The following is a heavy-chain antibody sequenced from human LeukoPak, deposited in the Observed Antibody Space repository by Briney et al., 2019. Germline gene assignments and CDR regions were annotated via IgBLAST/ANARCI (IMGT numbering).Heavy chain of an antibody. V-gene: IGHV3-23*01. D-gene: IGHD6-13*01. CDR1: GFTFSIFA. CDR3: AKVSWREALSDDFDY. CDR2: ISGSGDAT. J-gene: IGHJ4*02. Sequence: PGGSLRLSCAASGFTFSIFAMTWVRQAPGKGLEWVSTISGSGDATHYADSVKGRFTISRDNSKNTLYLQMNILRAEDTAVYYCAKVSWREALSDDFDYWGQGTLVTVSS.